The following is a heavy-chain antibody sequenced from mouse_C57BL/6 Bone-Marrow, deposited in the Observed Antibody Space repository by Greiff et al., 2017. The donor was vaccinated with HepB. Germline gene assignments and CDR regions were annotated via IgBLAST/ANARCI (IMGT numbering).Heavy chain of an antibody. D-gene: IGHD4-1*01. CDR1: GFTFSSYG. V-gene: IGHV5-6*01. Sequence: DVQLVESGGDLVKPGGSLKLSCAASGFTFSSYGMSWVRQTPDKRLEWVATISSGGSYTYYPDSVKGRFTISRDNAKNTLYLQMSSLKSEDTAMYYCARPLGFAYWGQGTLVTVSA. CDR3: ARPLGFAY. J-gene: IGHJ3*01. CDR2: ISSGGSYT.